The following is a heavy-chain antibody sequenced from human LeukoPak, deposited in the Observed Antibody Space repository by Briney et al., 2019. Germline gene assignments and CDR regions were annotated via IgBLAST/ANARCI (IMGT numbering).Heavy chain of an antibody. CDR2: IYTSGST. Sequence: SETLSLTCTVSGGSISTYYWSWIRQPPGKGLEWIGYIYTSGSTDYNPSLKSRVTISLDTSNNQFSLNLNSVTAADTAVYYCARFRGGKVTPFDYWGQGILVTVSS. J-gene: IGHJ4*02. V-gene: IGHV4-4*09. CDR1: GGSISTYY. D-gene: IGHD3-10*01. CDR3: ARFRGGKVTPFDY.